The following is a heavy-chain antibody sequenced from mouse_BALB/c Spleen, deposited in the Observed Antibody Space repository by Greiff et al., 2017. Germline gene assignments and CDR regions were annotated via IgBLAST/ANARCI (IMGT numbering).Heavy chain of an antibody. D-gene: IGHD2-4*01. V-gene: IGHV1S81*02. CDR2: INPSNGGT. J-gene: IGHJ4*01. Sequence: VQLQESGAELVKPGASVKLSCKASGYTFTSYYMYWVKQRPGQGLEWIGEINPSNGGTNFNEKFESKATLTVDKSSSTAYMQLSSLTSEDSAVYYCTRTRGYYDYDGDRSYAMDYWGQGTSVTVSS. CDR3: TRTRGYYDYDGDRSYAMDY. CDR1: GYTFTSYY.